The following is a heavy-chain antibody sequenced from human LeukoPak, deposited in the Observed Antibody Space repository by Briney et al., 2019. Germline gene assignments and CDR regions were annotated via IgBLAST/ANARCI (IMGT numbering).Heavy chain of an antibody. D-gene: IGHD3-22*01. Sequence: PSETLSLTCTVSGGSISSSSYYWGWIRQPPGKGLEWIGSIYYSGSTYYNPSLKSRVTISVDTSKNQFSLKLSSVTAADTAVYYCARAGSTYYYDSGGWYYFDYWGQGTLVTVSS. CDR1: GGSISSSSYY. J-gene: IGHJ4*02. CDR2: IYYSGST. CDR3: ARAGSTYYYDSGGWYYFDY. V-gene: IGHV4-39*07.